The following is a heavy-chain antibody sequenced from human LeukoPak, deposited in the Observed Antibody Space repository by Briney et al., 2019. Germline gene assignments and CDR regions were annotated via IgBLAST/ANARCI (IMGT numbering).Heavy chain of an antibody. V-gene: IGHV3-7*01. J-gene: IGHJ6*03. CDR3: ARDFYYYIDV. Sequence: PGGSLRLSCTASGCTFSGYWMTWVRQAPGKGLEWVANIKQDGSEKHYVDSVRGRFTISRENAKNSLYLQMNSLRAEDTAVYYCARDFYYYIDVWGKGTTVTVSS. CDR1: GCTFSGYW. CDR2: IKQDGSEK.